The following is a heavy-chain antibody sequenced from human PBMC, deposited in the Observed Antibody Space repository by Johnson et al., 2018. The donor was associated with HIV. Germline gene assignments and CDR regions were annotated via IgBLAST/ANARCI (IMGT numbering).Heavy chain of an antibody. Sequence: QMQLVESGGGVVQPGRSLRLSCTASGFTFSSYGIHWVRQAPGKGLEWVALIWYDGSNKYYADSVKGRFTISRDNSKNTLYLQMNSLRAEDTAVYYCAKDLFTEREDDAFDIWGQGTMVTVS. J-gene: IGHJ3*02. V-gene: IGHV3-33*06. CDR3: AKDLFTEREDDAFDI. CDR2: IWYDGSNK. D-gene: IGHD1-26*01. CDR1: GFTFSSYG.